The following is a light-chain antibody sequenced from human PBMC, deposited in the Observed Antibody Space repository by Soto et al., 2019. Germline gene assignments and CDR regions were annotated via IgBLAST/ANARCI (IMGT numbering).Light chain of an antibody. V-gene: IGLV2-14*01. Sequence: QSALTQPASVSGSPGQSITISCTGTSSDVGGYNYVSWYQQHPGKAPKLIIYEVSNRPSGVSNRFSGSKSGNTASLTISGLQAEDEADYYCSSYTSSSTSVVFGTGTKLTVL. CDR1: SSDVGGYNY. CDR2: EVS. J-gene: IGLJ1*01. CDR3: SSYTSSSTSVV.